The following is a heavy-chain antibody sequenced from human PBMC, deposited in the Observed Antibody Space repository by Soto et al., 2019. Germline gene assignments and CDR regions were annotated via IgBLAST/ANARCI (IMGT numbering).Heavy chain of an antibody. J-gene: IGHJ4*02. D-gene: IGHD3-22*01. Sequence: QLQLQESGPGLVKPSETLSLTCTVSGGSISSSSYYWGWIRQPPGKGLEWIGSIYYSGSTYYNPSRKGRVTISVDTSKNQFSLRLSSVTAADTAVYYCAGPDYYDSSGYYHAFDYWGQGTLVTVSS. V-gene: IGHV4-39*01. CDR1: GGSISSSSYY. CDR2: IYYSGST. CDR3: AGPDYYDSSGYYHAFDY.